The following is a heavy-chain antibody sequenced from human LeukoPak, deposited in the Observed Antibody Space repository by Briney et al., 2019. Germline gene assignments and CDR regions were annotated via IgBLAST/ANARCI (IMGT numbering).Heavy chain of an antibody. CDR2: IYYSGST. J-gene: IGHJ6*02. CDR1: GGSISSGGYY. CDR3: ARRPILTGYYTLDV. V-gene: IGHV4-31*01. Sequence: PSETLSLTCTVSGGSISSGGYYWSWIRQHPGKGLEWIGYIYYSGSTYYNPSLKRLDTISVDTSKTQFSLKLSSVTAADTAVYYCARRPILTGYYTLDVWGQGTTVTVSS. D-gene: IGHD3-9*01.